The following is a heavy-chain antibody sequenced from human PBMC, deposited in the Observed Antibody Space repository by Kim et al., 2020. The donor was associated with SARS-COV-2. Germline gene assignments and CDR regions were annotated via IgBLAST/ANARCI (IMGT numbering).Heavy chain of an antibody. CDR2: IRSKANSYAT. CDR3: TRGNCDY. V-gene: IGHV3-73*01. CDR1: GFTFSGSA. Sequence: GGSLRLSCAASGFTFSGSAMHWVRQASGKGLEWVARIRSKANSYATAYAASVKGRFTISRDESKHTAYLQMHSLKTADTAVYYCTRGNCDYWGQGTLVT. J-gene: IGHJ4*02.